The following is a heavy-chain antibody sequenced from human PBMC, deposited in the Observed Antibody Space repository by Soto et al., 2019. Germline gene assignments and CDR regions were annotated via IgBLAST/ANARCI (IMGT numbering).Heavy chain of an antibody. D-gene: IGHD3-22*01. V-gene: IGHV1-69*01. J-gene: IGHJ4*02. CDR3: ASTFYYDSSGYYYVMYY. Sequence: QVQLVQSGAEVKKPGSSVKVSCKASGGTFSSYAISWVRQAPGQGLEWMGGIIPIFGTANYAQKFQGRVTITADESTSTAYMELSSLRSEDMAVYYCASTFYYDSSGYYYVMYYWGQGTLVTVSS. CDR1: GGTFSSYA. CDR2: IIPIFGTA.